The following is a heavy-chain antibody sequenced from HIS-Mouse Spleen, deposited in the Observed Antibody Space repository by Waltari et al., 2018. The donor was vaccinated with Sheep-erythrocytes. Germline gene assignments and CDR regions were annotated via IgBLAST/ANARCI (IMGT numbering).Heavy chain of an antibody. V-gene: IGHV3-21*01. D-gene: IGHD1-1*01. CDR1: GFTFSSYS. CDR2: INSIGSYL. Sequence: EVQLVESGGGLVKPGGSLRLSCAASGFTFSSYSMNWVRQATGKRLEWGASINSIGSYLYFSVSVKGRLTIYKDNARNSLYLQMNSLRAEESAVYYCARDTGTEAFDIWGQGKMVTVS. J-gene: IGHJ3*02. CDR3: ARDTGTEAFDI.